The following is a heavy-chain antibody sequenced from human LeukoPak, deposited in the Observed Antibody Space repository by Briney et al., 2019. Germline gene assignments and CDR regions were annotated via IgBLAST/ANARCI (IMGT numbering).Heavy chain of an antibody. CDR2: IYSGGST. CDR3: ARRVGTNTQWFDP. J-gene: IGHJ5*02. CDR1: GLSVSSNF. V-gene: IGHV3-66*02. D-gene: IGHD2-8*01. Sequence: GGSLRLSCAASGLSVSSNFMSWVRQAPGKGLEWVSVIYSGGSTFYAESVKGRFTTSRDNSKNTLYLQMNSLRPEDTAVYYCARRVGTNTQWFDPWGQGTLVTVSS.